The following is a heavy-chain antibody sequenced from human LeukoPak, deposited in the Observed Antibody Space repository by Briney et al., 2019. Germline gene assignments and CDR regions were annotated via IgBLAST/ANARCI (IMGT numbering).Heavy chain of an antibody. CDR2: IRWNSGSI. D-gene: IGHD2-2*01. Sequence: PGGSLRLSCAASGFTFDDYAMHWVPQAPGKGLGWVSGIRWNSGSIGYADSVKGRFTISRDNAKNSLYLQMNSLRAEDTALYYCAKGPPEYCSSTSCYPPYYFDYWGQGTLVTVSS. CDR1: GFTFDDYA. V-gene: IGHV3-9*01. J-gene: IGHJ4*02. CDR3: AKGPPEYCSSTSCYPPYYFDY.